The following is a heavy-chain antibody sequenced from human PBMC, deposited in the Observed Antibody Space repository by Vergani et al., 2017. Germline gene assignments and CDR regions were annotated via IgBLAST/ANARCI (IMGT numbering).Heavy chain of an antibody. J-gene: IGHJ4*02. CDR2: IHPADSDT. Sequence: EVQLVQSGAEVKKPGESLKISCQISGYSFTNYWIGWVRQMPGKGLEWMGIIHPADSDTRYSPSFQGQVTISVDNSISTAYLQRSGLRASDSAMYYCARLYGRDSSGSKYFDYWGQGTLVTVSS. CDR1: GYSFTNYW. CDR3: ARLYGRDSSGSKYFDY. V-gene: IGHV5-51*01. D-gene: IGHD3-22*01.